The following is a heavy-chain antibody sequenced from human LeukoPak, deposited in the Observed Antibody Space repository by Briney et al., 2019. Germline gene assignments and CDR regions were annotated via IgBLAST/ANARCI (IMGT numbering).Heavy chain of an antibody. CDR1: GFTFSSYG. Sequence: PGGSLRLSCTASGFTFSSYGMHWVRQAPGRGLEWVAAIQYDGSIEYYADSVKGRFTISRDQSKNTLSLQVNSLRAEDTAVYYCARDSCGSPSCFDYWGQGTLVTVSS. CDR3: ARDSCGSPSCFDY. J-gene: IGHJ4*02. V-gene: IGHV3-33*01. D-gene: IGHD2-2*01. CDR2: IQYDGSIE.